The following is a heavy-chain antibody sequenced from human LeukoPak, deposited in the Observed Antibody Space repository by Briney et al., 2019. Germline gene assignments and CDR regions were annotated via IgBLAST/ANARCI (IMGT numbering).Heavy chain of an antibody. J-gene: IGHJ4*02. CDR2: INPNSGGT. CDR3: ARVEMATFTGYYFDY. V-gene: IGHV1-2*02. Sequence: ASVKVSCKASGYTFTGYYMHWVRQAPGQGLEWMGWINPNSGGTNYAQKFQGRVTMTRDTSISTAYMELSRLRSDDTAVYYCARVEMATFTGYYFDYWGQGTLVTVSS. D-gene: IGHD5-24*01. CDR1: GYTFTGYY.